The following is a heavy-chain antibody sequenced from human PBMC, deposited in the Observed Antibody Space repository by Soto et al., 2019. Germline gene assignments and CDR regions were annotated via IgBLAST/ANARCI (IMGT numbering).Heavy chain of an antibody. CDR1: GFTFSTYG. V-gene: IGHV3-23*01. J-gene: IGHJ4*02. CDR2: FSGSGRST. Sequence: EVQLLESGGGLVQPGGSLRLSCAASGFTFSTYGMSWVRQAPGKGLEWVSSFSGSGRSTYYTDSVKGRFTISRDNSKNTLYLQMDSLRAEDTAVYYCARPREAGLYSFDYWGQGTQVSVS. CDR3: ARPREAGLYSFDY.